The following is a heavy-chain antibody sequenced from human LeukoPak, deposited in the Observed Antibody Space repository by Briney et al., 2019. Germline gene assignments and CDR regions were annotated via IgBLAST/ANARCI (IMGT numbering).Heavy chain of an antibody. J-gene: IGHJ4*02. CDR1: KFIFSSHW. CDR3: ARVGIAYYYDSSGYYTDF. V-gene: IGHV3-7*01. D-gene: IGHD3-22*01. CDR2: INPDGSAK. Sequence: GGSLRLSCEASKFIFSSHWMTWVRQAPGKGLEWVAMINPDGSAKYYADSVKGRFTISRDNAKNSLDLQMNSLRAEDTAVYYCARVGIAYYYDSSGYYTDFWGQGTLVTVSS.